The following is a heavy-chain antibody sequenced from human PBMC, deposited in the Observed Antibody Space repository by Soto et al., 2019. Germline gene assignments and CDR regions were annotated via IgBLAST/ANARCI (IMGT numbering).Heavy chain of an antibody. D-gene: IGHD6-19*01. J-gene: IGHJ5*02. Sequence: ASVKVSCKASGYTFTSYGISWVRQAPGQGLEWMGWISAYNGNTNYAQKLQGRATMTTDTSTSTAYMELSSLRSEDTAVYYCAREGIAVAGTGQNWFDPWGQGTLVTVSS. V-gene: IGHV1-18*01. CDR2: ISAYNGNT. CDR3: AREGIAVAGTGQNWFDP. CDR1: GYTFTSYG.